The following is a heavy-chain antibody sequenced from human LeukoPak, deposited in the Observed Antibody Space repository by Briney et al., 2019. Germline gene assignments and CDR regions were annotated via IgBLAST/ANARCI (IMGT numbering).Heavy chain of an antibody. J-gene: IGHJ6*02. CDR3: AKGTYYYDSSGYYSLDYYYGMDV. Sequence: AGGSLRLSCAASGFTFSSYAMSWVRQAPGKGLEWVSAISGSGGSAYYADSVKGRFTISRDNSKNTLYLQMNSLRAEDTAVYYCAKGTYYYDSSGYYSLDYYYGMDVWGQGTTVTVSS. V-gene: IGHV3-23*01. D-gene: IGHD3-22*01. CDR2: ISGSGGSA. CDR1: GFTFSSYA.